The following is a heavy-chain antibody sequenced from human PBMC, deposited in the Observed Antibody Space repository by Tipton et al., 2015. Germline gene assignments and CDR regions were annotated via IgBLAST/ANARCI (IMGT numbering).Heavy chain of an antibody. CDR2: IYHSGTT. Sequence: PSLTCSLSGGSFYTYYGTWIRQPPGQGLEWIGEIYHSGTTNYNPSLRGRFTISLRTPKNQLSLKVDSVTAADTAIYYCARGGSPIIEMAYHHYGLDVWGQGTTVTVSS. D-gene: IGHD5-24*01. J-gene: IGHJ6*02. V-gene: IGHV4-34*01. CDR3: ARGGSPIIEMAYHHYGLDV. CDR1: GGSFYTYY.